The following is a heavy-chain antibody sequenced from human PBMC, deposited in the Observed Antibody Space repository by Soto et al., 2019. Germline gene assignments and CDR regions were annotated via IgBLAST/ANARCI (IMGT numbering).Heavy chain of an antibody. D-gene: IGHD4-17*01. Sequence: QLQLVQSGAEAKKPGASVKVSCKASGYTFPTSTISWVRQAPGQGLEWMGWIKAYSGNTNYAQKLQGRVTMTTDTSTNTAYMELRSLTTAGTAIYYCAIADYGDDDYWGQGTLVTVSS. CDR2: IKAYSGNT. CDR1: GYTFPTST. CDR3: AIADYGDDDY. V-gene: IGHV1-18*01. J-gene: IGHJ4*02.